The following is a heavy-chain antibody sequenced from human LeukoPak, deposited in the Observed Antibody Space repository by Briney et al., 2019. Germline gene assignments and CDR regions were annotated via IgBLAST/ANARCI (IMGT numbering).Heavy chain of an antibody. Sequence: GGSLRLSCAASGFTFSSYAMSWVRQAPGKGLEWVSGISPSGDITYYTDSVQGRFTISRDNSKSMMYVQMNSLRAEDTAVYYCAKDSAYAYYGSGSYWDYWGQGTLVTVSS. D-gene: IGHD3-10*01. J-gene: IGHJ4*02. V-gene: IGHV3-23*01. CDR3: AKDSAYAYYGSGSYWDY. CDR2: ISPSGDIT. CDR1: GFTFSSYA.